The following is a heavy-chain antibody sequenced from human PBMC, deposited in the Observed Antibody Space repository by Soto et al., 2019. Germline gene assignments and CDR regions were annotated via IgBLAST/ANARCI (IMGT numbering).Heavy chain of an antibody. CDR1: GFTFSSYW. J-gene: IGHJ4*02. Sequence: PGGSLRLSCAASGFTFSSYWMNWVRQAPGKGLEWVANIKQDGSEKYYVDSVKGRFTLSRDNARNSLYLQMNSLRAEDTAVYYCARGIAAAGPIRRAYFDYWGQGTLVTVSS. CDR2: IKQDGSEK. D-gene: IGHD6-13*01. V-gene: IGHV3-7*01. CDR3: ARGIAAAGPIRRAYFDY.